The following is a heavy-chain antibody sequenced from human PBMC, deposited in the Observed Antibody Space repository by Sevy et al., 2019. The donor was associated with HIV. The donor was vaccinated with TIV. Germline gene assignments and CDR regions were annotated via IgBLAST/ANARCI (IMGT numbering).Heavy chain of an antibody. D-gene: IGHD1-26*01. J-gene: IGHJ6*02. Sequence: GGSLRLSCAASGFTFSTWMNWVRQAPGKGLEGVGRIKSKTDGGTTDYAAPVKAGFTMTRDDSTNTVYLQMNSLKTEDTAMYYCTGDRARSSNFYYGMDVWGQGTTVTVSS. CDR3: TGDRARSSNFYYGMDV. CDR1: GFTFSTW. CDR2: IKSKTDGGTT. V-gene: IGHV3-15*07.